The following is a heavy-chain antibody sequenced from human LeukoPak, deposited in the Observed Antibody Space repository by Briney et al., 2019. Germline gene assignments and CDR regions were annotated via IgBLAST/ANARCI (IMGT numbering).Heavy chain of an antibody. CDR3: ARVRSTGPEEYYMDV. V-gene: IGHV3-11*01. Sequence: GGSLRLSCAASGFTFSDYYMSWIRQAPGKGLEWVSYISSSGSTIYYADSVKGRFTISRDNAKNSLYLQMNSLRAEDTAVYYCARVRSTGPEEYYMDVWGKGTTVTVSS. CDR2: ISSSGSTI. D-gene: IGHD2-15*01. CDR1: GFTFSDYY. J-gene: IGHJ6*03.